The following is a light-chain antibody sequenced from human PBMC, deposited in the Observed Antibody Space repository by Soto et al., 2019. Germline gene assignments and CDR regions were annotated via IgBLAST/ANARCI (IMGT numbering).Light chain of an antibody. CDR3: QQYNDWPLT. J-gene: IGKJ4*01. Sequence: IVLTQSPGTLSLSPGGRATLSCRASQSVSSSYLAWYQQKPGQAPRLLMYGASTRPTGIPARFSGSGSGTEFTLTIISLQSEDSAVYYCQQYNDWPLTFGGGTKVDIK. V-gene: IGKV3-20*01. CDR2: GAS. CDR1: QSVSSSY.